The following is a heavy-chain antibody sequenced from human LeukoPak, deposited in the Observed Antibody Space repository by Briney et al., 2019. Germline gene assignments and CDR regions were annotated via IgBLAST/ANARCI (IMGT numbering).Heavy chain of an antibody. CDR1: GYTFTGYY. Sequence: SVKVSCKASGYTFTGYYMHWVRQAPGQGLAWMGWINPNSGGTNYAQKFQVRVTMTRDTSISTAYMELSRLRSDDTAVYYCAREARIDERVDYWGQGTLVTVSS. CDR3: AREARIDERVDY. V-gene: IGHV1-2*02. D-gene: IGHD3-16*02. CDR2: INPNSGGT. J-gene: IGHJ4*02.